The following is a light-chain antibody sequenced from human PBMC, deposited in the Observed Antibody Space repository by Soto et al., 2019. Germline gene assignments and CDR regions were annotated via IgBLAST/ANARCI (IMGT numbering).Light chain of an antibody. CDR3: QQSYTTPLT. CDR1: QSISTW. Sequence: DIQMTQSPSTLSASVGDRVTITCRASQSISTWLAWYQQKPGKAPKILIYDASSLESGVPSRFSGSGSGTEFTLTISSLQPDDFATYYCQQSYTTPLTFGGGTKVDIK. J-gene: IGKJ4*01. V-gene: IGKV1-5*01. CDR2: DAS.